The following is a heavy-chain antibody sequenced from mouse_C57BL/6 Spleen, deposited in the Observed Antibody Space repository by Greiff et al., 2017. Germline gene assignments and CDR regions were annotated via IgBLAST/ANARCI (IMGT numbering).Heavy chain of an antibody. V-gene: IGHV1-64*01. CDR2: IHPNSGST. D-gene: IGHD1-1*01. CDR1: GYTFTSYW. J-gene: IGHJ2*01. CDR3: ARYYYGSSYGYYFDD. Sequence: QVQLKQPGAELVKPGASVKLSCKASGYTFTSYWMHWVKQRPGQGLEWIGMIHPNSGSTNYNEKFKSKATLTVDKSSSTAYMQLSSLTSEDSAVYYGARYYYGSSYGYYFDDWGQGTTLTVSS.